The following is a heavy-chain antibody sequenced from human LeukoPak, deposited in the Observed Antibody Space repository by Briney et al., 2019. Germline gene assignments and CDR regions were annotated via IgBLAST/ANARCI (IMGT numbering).Heavy chain of an antibody. CDR2: INAGNGNT. V-gene: IGHV1-3*01. D-gene: IGHD4-11*01. J-gene: IGHJ6*02. CDR1: GYTFTSYA. Sequence: ASVKVSCKASGYTFTSYAMHWVRQAPGQRLEWMGWINAGNGNTKYSQKFQGRVTMTRDTSTSTVYMELSSLRSEDTAVYYCARVGPTNSNYSGYYYYYGMDVWGQGTTVTVSS. CDR3: ARVGPTNSNYSGYYYYYGMDV.